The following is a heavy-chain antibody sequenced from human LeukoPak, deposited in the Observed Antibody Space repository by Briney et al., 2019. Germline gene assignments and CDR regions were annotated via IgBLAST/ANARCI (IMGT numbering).Heavy chain of an antibody. CDR2: ISSSSSYI. D-gene: IGHD1-1*01. CDR1: GFTFSSYS. J-gene: IGHJ4*02. CDR3: ASDLTGALTFDY. Sequence: GSLRLSCAASGFTFSSYSMNWVRQAPGKGLEWVSSISSSSSYIYYADSVKGRFTISRDNAKNSLYLQMNSLRAEDTAVYYCASDLTGALTFDYWGQGTLVTVSS. V-gene: IGHV3-21*01.